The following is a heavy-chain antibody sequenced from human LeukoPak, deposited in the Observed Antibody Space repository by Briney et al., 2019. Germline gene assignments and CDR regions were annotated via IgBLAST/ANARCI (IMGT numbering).Heavy chain of an antibody. Sequence: GGSLRLSCAASGFTFTSYAMNWVRQAPGKGLGWVSAISGSGTSTYYADSVKGRFTISRDNSKNTLYLQMDSLRAEDTAVYYCAKDLSPGVYWGQGTLVTVSS. V-gene: IGHV3-23*01. D-gene: IGHD2-8*01. CDR2: ISGSGTST. CDR3: AKDLSPGVY. J-gene: IGHJ4*02. CDR1: GFTFTSYA.